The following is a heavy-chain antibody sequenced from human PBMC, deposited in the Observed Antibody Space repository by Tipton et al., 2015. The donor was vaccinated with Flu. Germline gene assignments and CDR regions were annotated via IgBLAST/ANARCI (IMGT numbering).Heavy chain of an antibody. CDR3: ARIYDSRVDAFDI. D-gene: IGHD3-22*01. V-gene: IGHV3-21*01. J-gene: IGHJ3*02. CDR1: GYTFTSYG. Sequence: QLVQSGAEVKRPGASVKVSCKASGYTFTSYGISWVRQAPGQGLEWVSSISSSSSYIYYADSVKGRFTISRDNAKNSLYLQMNSLRAEDTAVYYCARIYDSRVDAFDIWGQGTMVTVSS. CDR2: ISSSSSYI.